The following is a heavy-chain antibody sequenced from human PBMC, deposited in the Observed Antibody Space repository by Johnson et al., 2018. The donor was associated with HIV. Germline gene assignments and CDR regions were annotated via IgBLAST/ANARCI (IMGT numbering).Heavy chain of an antibody. CDR2: IKSKTDGGTT. V-gene: IGHV3-15*01. J-gene: IGHJ3*02. D-gene: IGHD4-17*01. CDR3: ARGFDYGDPDAFDI. Sequence: VQLVESGGGVVQPGRSLRLSCAASGFTFSNAWMIWVRQAPGKGLEWVGRIKSKTDGGTTDYAAPVKGRFTISRDDSKNTLYLQMNSLKTEDTAVYYCARGFDYGDPDAFDIWGQGTMVTVSS. CDR1: GFTFSNAW.